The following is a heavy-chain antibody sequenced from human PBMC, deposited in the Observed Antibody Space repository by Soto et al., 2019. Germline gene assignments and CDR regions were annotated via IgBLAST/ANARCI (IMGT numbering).Heavy chain of an antibody. Sequence: GGSLRLSCAASGFTFSDSYMSWIRQAPGKGLEWISSISSNGGSAYYADSVKGRFTISRDNSKNTLYLQMNSLRADDTAVYYCARGYCSAVGCYVHYYYGFDVWGQGTTVTVSS. J-gene: IGHJ6*02. CDR1: GFTFSDSY. CDR2: ISSNGGSA. V-gene: IGHV3-23*01. CDR3: ARGYCSAVGCYVHYYYGFDV. D-gene: IGHD2-15*01.